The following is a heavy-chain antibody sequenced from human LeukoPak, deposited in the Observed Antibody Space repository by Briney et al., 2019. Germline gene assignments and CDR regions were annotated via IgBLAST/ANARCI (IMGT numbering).Heavy chain of an antibody. D-gene: IGHD6-19*01. CDR3: TTDPLGLWWIAVAATQGNY. Sequence: PGGSLRLSCAASGFTFSNAWMSWVRQAPGKGLEWVGRIKSKTDGGTTDYAAPVKGRFTISRDDSKNTLYLQMNSLKTEDTAVYYCTTDPLGLWWIAVAATQGNYWGQGTLVTVSS. J-gene: IGHJ4*02. CDR2: IKSKTDGGTT. V-gene: IGHV3-15*01. CDR1: GFTFSNAW.